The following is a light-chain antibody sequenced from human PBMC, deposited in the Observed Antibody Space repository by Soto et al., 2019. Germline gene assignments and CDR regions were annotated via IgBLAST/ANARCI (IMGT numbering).Light chain of an antibody. CDR3: KSYAGSNTYV. V-gene: IGLV2-8*01. J-gene: IGLJ1*01. CDR1: KNDIGAYDF. CDR2: EVV. Sequence: QSALTQPPSASGSPGQSVTISCTGTKNDIGAYDFVSWYQHHPGKAPRLIIYEVVQRPSGVPDRFSGPKSGNTASLTVSGLQAADEADYFCKSYAGSNTYVFGSGTKVTVL.